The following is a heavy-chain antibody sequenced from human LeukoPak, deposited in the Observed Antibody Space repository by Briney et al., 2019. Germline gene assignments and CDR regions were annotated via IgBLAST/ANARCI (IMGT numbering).Heavy chain of an antibody. CDR1: GGSFSGYY. CDR3: AKDHSSSWYGGGKDY. V-gene: IGHV4-34*01. D-gene: IGHD6-13*01. J-gene: IGHJ4*02. Sequence: PSETLSLTCAVYGGSFSGYYWSWIRQPPGKGLEWIGEINHSGSTNYNPSLKSRVTISVDTSKNQFSLKLSSVTAADTAVYYCAKDHSSSWYGGGKDYWGQGTLVTVSS. CDR2: INHSGST.